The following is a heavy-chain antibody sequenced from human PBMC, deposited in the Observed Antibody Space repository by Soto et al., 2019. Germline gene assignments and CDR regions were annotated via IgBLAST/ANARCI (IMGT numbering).Heavy chain of an antibody. J-gene: IGHJ5*02. V-gene: IGHV1-18*01. CDR1: GYNFTSYG. Sequence: XVRFACRASGYNFTSYGTGSVRQTPGQGLEWMGWISAYNGNTNYAQKLQGRVTMTTDTSTSTAYMELRSLRSDDTAVYYCARDGVVSSGTADPWGQGTLVTVS. D-gene: IGHD3-10*01. CDR3: ARDGVVSSGTADP. CDR2: ISAYNGNT.